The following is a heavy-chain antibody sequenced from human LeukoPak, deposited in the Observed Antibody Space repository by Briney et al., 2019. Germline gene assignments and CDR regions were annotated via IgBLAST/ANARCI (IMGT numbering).Heavy chain of an antibody. V-gene: IGHV4-39*01. D-gene: IGHD3-3*01. CDR2: IYYSGST. J-gene: IGHJ6*02. CDR3: ARLSDFWSGYYITKAHYYYYYGMDV. CDR1: GGSISSSSYY. Sequence: PSETLSLTCTVSGGSISSSSYYWGWIRQPPGKGLEWIGSIYYSGSTYYNPSLKSRVTISVDTSKNQFSLKLSSVTAADTAVYYCARLSDFWSGYYITKAHYYYYYGMDVWGQGTTVTVSS.